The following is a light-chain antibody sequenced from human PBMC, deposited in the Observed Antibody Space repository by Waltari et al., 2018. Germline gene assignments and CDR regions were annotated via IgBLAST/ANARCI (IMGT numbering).Light chain of an antibody. CDR3: QQYDTYPWT. J-gene: IGKJ1*01. Sequence: TCRASQRIKIWLTWYQQKPGKAPNLLIYKASTLQSGVPSRFSGSGSGTEFALTINSLQPDDFATYYCQQYDTYPWTFGQGTKVEIK. CDR1: QRIKIW. CDR2: KAS. V-gene: IGKV1-5*03.